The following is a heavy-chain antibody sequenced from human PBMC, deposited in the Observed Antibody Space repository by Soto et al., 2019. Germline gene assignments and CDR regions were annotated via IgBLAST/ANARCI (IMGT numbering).Heavy chain of an antibody. D-gene: IGHD2-2*01. J-gene: IGHJ6*02. Sequence: SETLSLTCAVYGGTFSGYYWSWIRQPPGKGLEWIGEINHSGSTNYNPSLKSRVTISVDTSKNQFSLKLSSVTAADTAVYYCARGVSDIVVVPAAMTEYYYYGMDVWGQGTTVTVSS. CDR1: GGTFSGYY. CDR3: ARGVSDIVVVPAAMTEYYYYGMDV. CDR2: INHSGST. V-gene: IGHV4-34*01.